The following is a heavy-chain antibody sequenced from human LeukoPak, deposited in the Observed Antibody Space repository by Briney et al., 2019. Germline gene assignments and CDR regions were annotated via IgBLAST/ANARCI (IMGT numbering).Heavy chain of an antibody. J-gene: IGHJ4*02. CDR2: IKQDGSEK. Sequence: GGSLRLSCAASGFTFSSYAMSWVRQAPGKGLEWVANIKQDGSEKYYVDSVKGRFTISRDNAKNSLYLQMNSLRAEDTAVYYCAREARYSYGYDYWGQGTLVTVSS. CDR3: AREARYSYGYDY. V-gene: IGHV3-7*01. CDR1: GFTFSSYA. D-gene: IGHD5-18*01.